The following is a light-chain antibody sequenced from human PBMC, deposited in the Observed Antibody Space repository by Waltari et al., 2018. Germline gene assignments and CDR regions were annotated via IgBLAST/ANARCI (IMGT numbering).Light chain of an antibody. J-gene: IGKJ1*01. CDR3: QEYNRFST. V-gene: IGKV1-5*01. CDR1: PSIRGW. Sequence: DIQMTQSPSMLSASVGDRVTIPCRASPSIRGWLAWYQMKPGLAPKLLIYDASNLGDGIPSRFSGSGFGTNFTLTINSLQPDDFATYYCQEYNRFSTFGLGTKV. CDR2: DAS.